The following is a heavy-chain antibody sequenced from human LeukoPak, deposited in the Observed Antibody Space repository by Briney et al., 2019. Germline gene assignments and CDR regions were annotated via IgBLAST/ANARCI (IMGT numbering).Heavy chain of an antibody. CDR2: IYYSGST. CDR3: ARLAAAGYDY. J-gene: IGHJ4*02. V-gene: IGHV4-59*05. CDR1: GGSISSYY. Sequence: SSETLSLTCTVSGGSISSYYWSWIRQPPGKGLEWIGSIYYSGSTYYNPSLKSRVTISVDTYKNQLSLKLSSVTAADTGVYYCARLAAAGYDYWGQGTLVTVSS. D-gene: IGHD6-13*01.